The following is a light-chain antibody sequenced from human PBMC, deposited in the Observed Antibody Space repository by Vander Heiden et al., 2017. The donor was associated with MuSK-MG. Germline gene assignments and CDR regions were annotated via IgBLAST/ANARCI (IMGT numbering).Light chain of an antibody. CDR2: EVS. CDR3: SSYAGSNNWV. J-gene: IGLJ3*02. CDR1: SSDVGGYNY. V-gene: IGLV2-8*01. Sequence: QSALTQPPSAPGPPGQSVTISCTGTSSDVGGYNYVSWYQQHPGKAPKLMIYEVSKRPSGVPDRFSGSKSGNTASLTVSGLQAEDEADYYCSSYAGSNNWVFGGGTKLTVL.